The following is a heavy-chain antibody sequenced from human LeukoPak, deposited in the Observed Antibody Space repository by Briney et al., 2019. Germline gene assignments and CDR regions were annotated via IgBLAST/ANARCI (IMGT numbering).Heavy chain of an antibody. D-gene: IGHD6-13*01. Sequence: PSETLSLTCTVSGGSISSSSYYWGWIRQPPGKGLEWIGSIYYSGSTYYNPSLKSRVTISVDKSKNQFSLKLSSVTAADTAVYYCARDGVLLRIAAAGTTPTRYFQHWGQGTLVTVSS. CDR1: GGSISSSSYY. J-gene: IGHJ1*01. CDR3: ARDGVLLRIAAAGTTPTRYFQH. CDR2: IYYSGST. V-gene: IGHV4-39*07.